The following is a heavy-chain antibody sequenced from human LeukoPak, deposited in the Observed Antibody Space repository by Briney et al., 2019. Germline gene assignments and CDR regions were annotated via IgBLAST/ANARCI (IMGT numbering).Heavy chain of an antibody. V-gene: IGHV3-21*01. CDR2: ISSSSSYI. J-gene: IGHJ4*02. CDR1: GFTFSSYS. D-gene: IGHD3-22*01. Sequence: GGSLRLSCAASGFTFSSYSMNWVRQAPGKGLEWVSSISSSSSYIYYADSVKGRFTISRDNAKNSLYLQMNSLRAEDTAVYYCATSYSPYYYDSSGYYPGYFDYWGQGTLVTVSS. CDR3: ATSYSPYYYDSSGYYPGYFDY.